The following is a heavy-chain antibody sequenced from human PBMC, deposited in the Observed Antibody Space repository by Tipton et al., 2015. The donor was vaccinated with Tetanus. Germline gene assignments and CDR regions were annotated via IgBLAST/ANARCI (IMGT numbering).Heavy chain of an antibody. J-gene: IGHJ3*02. V-gene: IGHV4-31*03. CDR3: ARDHPIPVPTVTTPNDAFDI. CDR1: GGSISSGGYY. Sequence: TLSLTCTVSGGSISSGGYYWSWIRQHPGKGLEWIGYIYYSGNTYYNPSLKSRVTISVDTSKNQFSLKLSSVTAADTAVYYCARDHPIPVPTVTTPNDAFDIWGQGTMVTVSS. D-gene: IGHD4-17*01. CDR2: IYYSGNT.